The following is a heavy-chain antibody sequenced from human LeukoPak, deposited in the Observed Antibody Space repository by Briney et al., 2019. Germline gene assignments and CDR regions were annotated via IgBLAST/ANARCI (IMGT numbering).Heavy chain of an antibody. CDR2: VYYTGST. D-gene: IGHD2-21*02. V-gene: IGHV4-59*08. CDR3: ARRVVVTGIILYAFDI. CDR1: GSSISTYY. Sequence: PSETLSLTCTVSGSSISTYYWNCIRQPPGKGLEWIGYVYYTGSTNYNPSLKSRVTISVDTSKNQFSLKLSSVTAADTAVYYCARRVVVTGIILYAFDIWGQGTMVTVSS. J-gene: IGHJ3*02.